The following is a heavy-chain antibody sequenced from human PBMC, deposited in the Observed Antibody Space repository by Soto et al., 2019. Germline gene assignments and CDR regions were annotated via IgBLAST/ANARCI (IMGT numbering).Heavy chain of an antibody. J-gene: IGHJ4*02. CDR2: IIPIFGTA. Sequence: SVKVSCKASGGTFSSYAISWVRQAPGQGLEWMGGIIPIFGTANYAQKFQGRVTITADESTSTAYMELSSLRSEDTAVYYCARDRPGSSSWWGFDYWGQVPLVTFSS. D-gene: IGHD6-6*01. V-gene: IGHV1-69*13. CDR1: GGTFSSYA. CDR3: ARDRPGSSSWWGFDY.